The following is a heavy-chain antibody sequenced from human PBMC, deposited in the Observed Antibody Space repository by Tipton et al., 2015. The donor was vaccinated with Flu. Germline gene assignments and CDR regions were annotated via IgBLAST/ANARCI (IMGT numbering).Heavy chain of an antibody. CDR2: LCPAGNI. V-gene: IGHV4-38-2*01. J-gene: IGHJ5*01. CDR1: GSSIGRSYC. D-gene: IGHD4-11*01. Sequence: LRLSCSVSGSSIGRSYCWGWIRQPPGKGLEWIGNLCPAGNIYYNPSLKSRVTISVDRSKNQFSLKLSFVTAADTAVYYCARRDYSNYVSVPKNWFDSWSQGILVTVSS. CDR3: ARRDYSNYVSVPKNWFDS.